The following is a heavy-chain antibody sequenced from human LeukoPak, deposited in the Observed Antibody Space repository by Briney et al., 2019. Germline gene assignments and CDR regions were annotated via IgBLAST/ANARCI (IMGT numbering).Heavy chain of an antibody. Sequence: SETLSLTCAVYGGSFSGYYWSWIRQPPGKGLEWIGEINHSGSTNYNPSLKSRVTISVDTSKNQFSLKLSSVTAADTAVYYRAREGNIEWWFDPWGQGTLVTVSS. V-gene: IGHV4-34*01. CDR3: AREGNIEWWFDP. D-gene: IGHD5-12*01. CDR2: INHSGST. CDR1: GGSFSGYY. J-gene: IGHJ5*02.